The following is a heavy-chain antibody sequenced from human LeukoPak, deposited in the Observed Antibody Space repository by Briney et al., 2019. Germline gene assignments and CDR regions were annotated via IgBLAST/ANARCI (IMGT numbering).Heavy chain of an antibody. CDR3: AKRESITIFGVAYDS. D-gene: IGHD3-3*01. J-gene: IGHJ5*01. CDR2: ISATGGPT. V-gene: IGHV3-23*01. Sequence: GGSLRLSCAASGFTFSDYAMNWVRQAPGQGLEWVSTISATGGPTYYADSVDGRFTISRDNSKNTLYLQMNSLRAEDTAVYYCAKRESITIFGVAYDSWGQGTLVTVSS. CDR1: GFTFSDYA.